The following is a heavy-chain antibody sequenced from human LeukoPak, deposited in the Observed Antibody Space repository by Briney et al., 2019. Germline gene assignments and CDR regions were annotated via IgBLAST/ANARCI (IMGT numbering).Heavy chain of an antibody. Sequence: ETSETLSLTCAVYGESFSGYFWNWIRQPPGKGLEWIGEINDSGSTNYNPSLKSRLTMSVDTSKNQFSLRLNSMTAADTAVYYCARGSRLWLGNFFRQPLFFDYWGPGNLATVSS. D-gene: IGHD6-19*01. J-gene: IGHJ4*02. CDR2: INDSGST. CDR1: GESFSGYF. V-gene: IGHV4-34*01. CDR3: ARGSRLWLGNFFRQPLFFDY.